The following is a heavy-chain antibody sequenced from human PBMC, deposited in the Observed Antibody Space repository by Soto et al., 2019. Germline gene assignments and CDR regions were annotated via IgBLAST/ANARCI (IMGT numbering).Heavy chain of an antibody. V-gene: IGHV4-34*01. J-gene: IGHJ6*02. CDR3: ARALWGAAAGDYYYYYGMDV. CDR2: INHSGST. CDR1: GGSFSGYY. Sequence: SETLSLTCAVYGGSFSGYYWSWIRQPPGKGLEWIGEINHSGSTNYNPSLKSRVTISVDTSKNQFSLKLSSVTAADTAVYYFARALWGAAAGDYYYYYGMDVWGQGTTVTVSS. D-gene: IGHD6-13*01.